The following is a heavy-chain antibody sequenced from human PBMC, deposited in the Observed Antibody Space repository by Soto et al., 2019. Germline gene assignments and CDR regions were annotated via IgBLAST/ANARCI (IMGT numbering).Heavy chain of an antibody. D-gene: IGHD3-16*01. J-gene: IGHJ1*01. V-gene: IGHV3-23*01. CDR3: AKRGGRGAAKKAEYFQH. CDR1: GFTFSSYA. CDR2: ISGSGGTT. Sequence: EVQLLESGGGLVQPGGSLRLSCAASGFTFSSYAMSWVRQAPGKGLEWVSGISGSGGTTECADSVKGRFTISGDNSKNPLYRQRNSPRAEDTAVYYCAKRGGRGAAKKAEYFQHWGQGTLATVSS.